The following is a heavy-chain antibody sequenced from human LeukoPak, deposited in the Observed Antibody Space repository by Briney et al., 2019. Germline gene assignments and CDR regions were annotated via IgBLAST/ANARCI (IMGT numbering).Heavy chain of an antibody. J-gene: IGHJ4*02. D-gene: IGHD3-10*01. CDR3: ARDRSDYYGSGSHFDY. CDR2: IYYSGST. CDR1: GGSISSYY. Sequence: PETLSLTCTVSGGSISSYYWSWIRQPPGKGLEWIGYIYYSGSTNYNPSLKSRVTISVDTSKNQFSLKLSSVTAADTAVYYCARDRSDYYGSGSHFDYWGQGTLVTVSS. V-gene: IGHV4-59*01.